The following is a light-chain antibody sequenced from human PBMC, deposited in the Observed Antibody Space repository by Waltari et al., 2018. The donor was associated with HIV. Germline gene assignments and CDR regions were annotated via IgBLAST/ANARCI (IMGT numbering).Light chain of an antibody. V-gene: IGLV1-40*01. J-gene: IGLJ2*01. CDR2: GGA. Sequence: QSVLTQPPSVSGAPGQRVTISCTGNTSNIGAGYDVHWYQQLPGTAPKLLIYGGANRPSGVPDRVFGATSGTSADLASTGLRAEDECDYYCQSYDRSLRGVIFGGGTKLTVL. CDR1: TSNIGAGYD. CDR3: QSYDRSLRGVI.